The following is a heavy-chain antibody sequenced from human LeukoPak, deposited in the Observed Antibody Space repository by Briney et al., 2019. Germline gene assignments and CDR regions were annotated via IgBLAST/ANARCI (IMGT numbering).Heavy chain of an antibody. Sequence: GGSLRLSCAASGFTFSSYAMSWVRQAPGKGLEWVSAISGSGGSTYYADSVKGRFTISRDNSKNTLYLQMNSLRAEDTAVYYCARDIGDCSSGRCYSDYIDYWGQGTLVTVSS. CDR2: ISGSGGST. V-gene: IGHV3-23*01. D-gene: IGHD2-15*01. CDR1: GFTFSSYA. CDR3: ARDIGDCSSGRCYSDYIDY. J-gene: IGHJ4*02.